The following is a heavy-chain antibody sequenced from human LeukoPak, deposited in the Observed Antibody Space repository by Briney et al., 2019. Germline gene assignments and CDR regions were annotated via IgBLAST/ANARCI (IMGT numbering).Heavy chain of an antibody. CDR1: GFTFSSFT. CDR3: TKKEWN. CDR2: IGGSGSST. J-gene: IGHJ4*02. D-gene: IGHD3-3*01. Sequence: GSLRLSCAASGFTFSSFTMSWVRQAPGKGLEWVSAIGGSGSSTYYADSVKGRFTISRDNSKNTLSLHMNSLRAEDTAVYYCTKKEWNWGQGTLVTVSS. V-gene: IGHV3-23*01.